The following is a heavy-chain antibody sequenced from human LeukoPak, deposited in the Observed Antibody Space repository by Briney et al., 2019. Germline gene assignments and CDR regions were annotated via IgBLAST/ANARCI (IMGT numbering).Heavy chain of an antibody. Sequence: GRSLRLSCAASGFTFSSYATHWVRQAPGKGLEWVAVISYDGSNKYYADSVKGRFTISRDNSKNTLYLQMNSLRAEDTAVYYCARDGYSGYDYWGQGTLVTVSS. CDR2: ISYDGSNK. D-gene: IGHD5-12*01. V-gene: IGHV3-30-3*01. CDR3: ARDGYSGYDY. CDR1: GFTFSSYA. J-gene: IGHJ4*02.